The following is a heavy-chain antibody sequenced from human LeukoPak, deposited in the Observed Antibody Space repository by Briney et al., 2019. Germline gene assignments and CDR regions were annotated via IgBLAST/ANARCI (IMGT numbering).Heavy chain of an antibody. Sequence: ASVKVSCKASGHTFTSYDINWVRQATGQGLEWMGWMNPNSGNTGYAQKFQGRVTMTRNTSISTAYMELSSLRSEDTAVYYCARDGGTSYEDWFDPWGQGTLVTVSP. CDR2: MNPNSGNT. J-gene: IGHJ5*02. CDR3: ARDGGTSYEDWFDP. V-gene: IGHV1-8*01. D-gene: IGHD1-26*01. CDR1: GHTFTSYD.